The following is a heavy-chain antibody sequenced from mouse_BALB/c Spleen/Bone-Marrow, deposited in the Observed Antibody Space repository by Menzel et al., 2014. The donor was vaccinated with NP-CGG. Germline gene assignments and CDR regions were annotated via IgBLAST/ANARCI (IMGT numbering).Heavy chain of an antibody. CDR3: AREGGSHFDY. Sequence: LQQSGAELVKPGASVKMSCKASGYIFTSYNIHWVKQTPGQGLEWIGTIYPGNGDTSYTQKFKGKATLTADRSSATAYMQFSSLTSEDSAVYYCAREGGSHFDYWGQGTTLTVSS. V-gene: IGHV1-12*01. CDR2: IYPGNGDT. CDR1: GYIFTSYN. J-gene: IGHJ2*01.